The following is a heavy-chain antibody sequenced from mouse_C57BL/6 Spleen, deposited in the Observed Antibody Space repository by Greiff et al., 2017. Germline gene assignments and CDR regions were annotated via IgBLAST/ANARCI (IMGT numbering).Heavy chain of an antibody. CDR2: INPSNGGT. CDR3: ANKPSSSYPHWYFDV. D-gene: IGHD1-1*01. CDR1: GYTFTSYW. Sequence: QVQLQQPGTELVKPGASVKLSCKASGYTFTSYWMHWVKQRPGQGLEWIGNINPSNGGTNYNEKFKSKATLTVDKSSSTAYLQLSSLTSEDSAVYYCANKPSSSYPHWYFDVWGTGTTVTVSS. J-gene: IGHJ1*03. V-gene: IGHV1-53*01.